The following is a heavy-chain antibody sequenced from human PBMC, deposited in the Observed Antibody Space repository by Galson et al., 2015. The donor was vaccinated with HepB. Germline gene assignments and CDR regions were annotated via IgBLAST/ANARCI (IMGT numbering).Heavy chain of an antibody. CDR3: ARDGGGGSFDP. CDR2: IYYNGNT. Sequence: TLSLTCTVSGGSISSAGRYWSWIRQHPGKGLEWIGYIYYNGNTYYSPSLKSRVTMSVDTSRNQFSLKLKSVTAADTALYYCARDGGGGSFDPWGQGTLVIVSS. J-gene: IGHJ5*02. CDR1: GGSISSAGRY. V-gene: IGHV4-31*03. D-gene: IGHD3-16*01.